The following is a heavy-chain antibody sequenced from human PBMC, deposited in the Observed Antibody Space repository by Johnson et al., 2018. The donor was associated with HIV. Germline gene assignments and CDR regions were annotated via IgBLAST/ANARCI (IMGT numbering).Heavy chain of an antibody. CDR1: EFTFSDYY. J-gene: IGHJ3*02. D-gene: IGHD1-7*01. CDR3: ARARDWNYGDI. CDR2: ILSDGSNK. Sequence: MQLVESGGGVVRPGRSLRLSCAACEFTFSDYYMNWIRQAPGKGLEWVSIILSDGSNKYYADSVKGRFTISRDNSKNTLYLQMNSLRAEDTAVYYCARARDWNYGDIWGQGTMVTVSS. V-gene: IGHV3-30*03.